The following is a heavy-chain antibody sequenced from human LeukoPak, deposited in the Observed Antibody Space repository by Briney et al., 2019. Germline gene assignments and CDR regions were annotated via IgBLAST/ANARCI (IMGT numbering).Heavy chain of an antibody. CDR2: VNPSGGST. CDR1: GYTFTSYY. CDR3: ARGLNYFGSSDYDDAFDL. Sequence: ASVKVPCKASGYTFTSYYMHWVRQAPGQGLEWMGRVNPSGGSTNYAQKFQGRVTLTRDTSTSTVYMEISSLRSDDTAVYYCARGLNYFGSSDYDDAFDLWGQGTMVTVSS. D-gene: IGHD3-22*01. J-gene: IGHJ3*01. V-gene: IGHV1-46*01.